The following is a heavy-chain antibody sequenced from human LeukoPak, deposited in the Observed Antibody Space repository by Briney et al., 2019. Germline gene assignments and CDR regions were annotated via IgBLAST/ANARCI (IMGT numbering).Heavy chain of an antibody. CDR1: GGAISSYY. D-gene: IGHD2-21*02. V-gene: IGHV4-59*08. CDR3: ARGVTPNWFDR. J-gene: IGHJ5*02. CDR2: IYYSGST. Sequence: SETLSLTCTVSGGAISSYYWSWIRQPPGKGLEWIGYIYYSGSTNYNPSLKSRVTISVDTSKNQFSLKLSSVTAADTAVYYCARGVTPNWFDRWGQGTLVTVSS.